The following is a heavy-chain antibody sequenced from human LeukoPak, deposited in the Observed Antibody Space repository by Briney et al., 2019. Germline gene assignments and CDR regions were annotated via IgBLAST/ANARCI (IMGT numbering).Heavy chain of an antibody. J-gene: IGHJ4*02. Sequence: PGGSLRLSCAASGFTVSSNYMSWVRQAPGKGLEWVSVIYSGGSTYYADSVKGRFTISRDNSKNTLYLQMNSLRAEDTAVYYCARTRTDFVGYYFDYWGQGTLVTVSS. CDR2: IYSGGST. D-gene: IGHD3/OR15-3a*01. CDR3: ARTRTDFVGYYFDY. V-gene: IGHV3-66*01. CDR1: GFTVSSNY.